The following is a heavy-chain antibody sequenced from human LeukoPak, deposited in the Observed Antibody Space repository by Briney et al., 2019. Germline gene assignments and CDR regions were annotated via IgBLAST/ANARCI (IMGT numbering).Heavy chain of an antibody. Sequence: GGSLRLSCSASGFTVSSDYMSWVRQAPGKGLAWLSVIYSGGTTYYADSVKGRFTISRDNSKNKVYLQRNSLRVEDTAMYYCTRGGSVPATRSFDYLGQGTLVTVSS. CDR3: TRGGSVPATRSFDY. V-gene: IGHV3-66*01. CDR2: IYSGGTT. J-gene: IGHJ4*02. CDR1: GFTVSSDY. D-gene: IGHD6-19*01.